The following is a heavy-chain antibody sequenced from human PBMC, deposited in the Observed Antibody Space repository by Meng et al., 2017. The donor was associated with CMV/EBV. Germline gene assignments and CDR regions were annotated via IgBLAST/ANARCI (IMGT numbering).Heavy chain of an antibody. V-gene: IGHV1-18*01. CDR3: ARDPLFGGGGRFDL. J-gene: IGHJ2*01. CDR1: GSTFTIYG. D-gene: IGHD3-10*01. CDR2: ISAYNGNT. Sequence: QFQLVQPGAGVKKPGGSVKVSCKASGSTFTIYGISWVRQAPGQGLEWMGWISAYNGNTNNAQKLQGRVTMTTDTSTSTAYMELRSLRSDDTAVYYCARDPLFGGGGRFDLWGRGTLVTVSS.